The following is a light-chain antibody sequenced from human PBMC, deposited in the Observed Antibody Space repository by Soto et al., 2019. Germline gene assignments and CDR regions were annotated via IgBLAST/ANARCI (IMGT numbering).Light chain of an antibody. CDR1: QAIRTA. CDR2: AAS. CDR3: QQYHSSWT. J-gene: IGKJ1*01. Sequence: AIQLTQSPSSLSASVGDRVTITCRASQAIRTALGWYQQKPGKVPKLLIYAASTLQSGVPSRFSGSGSGTDFTLTISSLQPEDFATYYCQQYHSSWTFGQGTKVDIK. V-gene: IGKV1-6*01.